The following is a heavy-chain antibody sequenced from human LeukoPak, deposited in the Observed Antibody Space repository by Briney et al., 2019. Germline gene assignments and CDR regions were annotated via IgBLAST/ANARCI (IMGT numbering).Heavy chain of an antibody. CDR3: ARGTRITIFGVVPLYYFDY. J-gene: IGHJ4*02. V-gene: IGHV1-8*01. D-gene: IGHD3-3*01. Sequence: ASVKVSCKASGYTFTSYDINWVRQATGQGLEWMGWMNPNSGNTGYAQKFQGGVTMTRNTSISTAYMELSSLRSEDTAVYYCARGTRITIFGVVPLYYFDYWGQGTLVTVSS. CDR2: MNPNSGNT. CDR1: GYTFTSYD.